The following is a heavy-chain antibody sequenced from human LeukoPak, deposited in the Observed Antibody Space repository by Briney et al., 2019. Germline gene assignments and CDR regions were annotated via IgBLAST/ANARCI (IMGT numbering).Heavy chain of an antibody. V-gene: IGHV4-30-4*08. CDR3: ARDQKYYDYGDYSGNWFDP. D-gene: IGHD4-17*01. CDR2: IYYSGST. J-gene: IGHJ5*02. Sequence: SQTLSLTCTVSGGSISSGDYYWSWIRQPPGKGLEWIGYIYYSGSTYYNPSLKSRVTISADTSKNQFSLKLSSVTAADTAVYYCARDQKYYDYGDYSGNWFDPWGQGTLVTVSS. CDR1: GGSISSGDYY.